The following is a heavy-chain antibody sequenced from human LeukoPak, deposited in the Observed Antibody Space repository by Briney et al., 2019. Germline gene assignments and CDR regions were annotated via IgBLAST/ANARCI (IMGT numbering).Heavy chain of an antibody. CDR3: ARGEQQLVIDYYYYMDV. V-gene: IGHV4-59*01. J-gene: IGHJ6*03. CDR1: GGSISSYY. Sequence: PSETLSLTCTVSGGSISSYYWSWLRQPPGKGLEWIGYIYYSGSTNYNPSLKSRVTISVDTSKNQFSLKLSSVTAADTAVYYCARGEQQLVIDYYYYMDVWGKGTTVTISS. D-gene: IGHD6-13*01. CDR2: IYYSGST.